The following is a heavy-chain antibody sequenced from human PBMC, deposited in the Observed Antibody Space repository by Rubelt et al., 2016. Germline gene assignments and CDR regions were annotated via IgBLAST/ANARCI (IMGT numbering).Heavy chain of an antibody. J-gene: IGHJ6*02. CDR1: GYTFTGYY. D-gene: IGHD3-10*01. V-gene: IGHV1-2*06. CDR3: AREGSRTYYYYYGMDV. CDR2: INPNSGGK. Sequence: QVQLVQSGAEVKKPGASVKVSCKASGYTFTGYYMHWVRQAPGQGLEWMGRINPNSGGKNYAQQLQGRVTMTPENSPVTCYMEGMSRGSAERAGYYCAREGSRTYYYYYGMDVWGQGTTVTVS.